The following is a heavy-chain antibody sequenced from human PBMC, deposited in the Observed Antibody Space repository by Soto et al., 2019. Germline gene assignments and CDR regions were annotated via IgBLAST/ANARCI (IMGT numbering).Heavy chain of an antibody. V-gene: IGHV4-4*07. D-gene: IGHD3-3*01. CDR2: IYTTGST. CDR1: GGYISSHY. CDR3: ARDAPLRGSAYFHFDY. Sequence: SETLSLTCSVSGGYISSHYWSWIRQPAGKVLEWIGRIYTTGSTNYNPSLKSRVTMSEDTPKNQISLKLSSVTAADTAVYFCARDAPLRGSAYFHFDYWGQGTLVNVSS. J-gene: IGHJ4*02.